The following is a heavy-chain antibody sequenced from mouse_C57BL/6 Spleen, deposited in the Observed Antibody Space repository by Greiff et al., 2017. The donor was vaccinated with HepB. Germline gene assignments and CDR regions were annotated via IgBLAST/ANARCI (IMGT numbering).Heavy chain of an antibody. Sequence: QVQLQQPGAELVKPGASVKMSCKASGYTFTDYYINWVKQRPGQGLEWIARIYPGSGNTYYNEKFKGKATLTAEKSSSTAYMQLSSLTSEDSAVYFCARDDYYAMDYWGQGTSVTVSS. CDR3: ARDDYYAMDY. J-gene: IGHJ4*01. CDR2: IYPGSGNT. CDR1: GYTFTDYY. V-gene: IGHV1-76*01.